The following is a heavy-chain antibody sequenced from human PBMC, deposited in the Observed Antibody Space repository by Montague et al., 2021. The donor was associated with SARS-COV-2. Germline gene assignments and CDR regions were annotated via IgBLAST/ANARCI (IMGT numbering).Heavy chain of an antibody. CDR2: IYSSGSI. D-gene: IGHD3-16*01. Sequence: SETLSLTCNVSGGSIRNNDWSWIRQPAGKGLEWIGRIYSSGSIKYNPSLKTRITLSVDTSKNQLSLRLNSVTAADTAVYYCARNPGEYYGMDVWGQGTTVTVSS. V-gene: IGHV4-4*07. J-gene: IGHJ6*02. CDR1: GGSIRNND. CDR3: ARNPGEYYGMDV.